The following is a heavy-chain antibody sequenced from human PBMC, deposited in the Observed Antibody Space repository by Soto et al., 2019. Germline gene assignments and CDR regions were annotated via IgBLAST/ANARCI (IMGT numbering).Heavy chain of an antibody. Sequence: GGSLRLSCAASGFTFSSYAMSWVRQAPGKGLEWVSAISGSGGSTYYADSVKGRFTISRDNSKNTLYLQMNSLRAEDTAVYYCAKDRIGGYYYDSSGHDAFGIWGQGTMVTVSS. D-gene: IGHD3-22*01. CDR2: ISGSGGST. CDR3: AKDRIGGYYYDSSGHDAFGI. CDR1: GFTFSSYA. V-gene: IGHV3-23*01. J-gene: IGHJ3*02.